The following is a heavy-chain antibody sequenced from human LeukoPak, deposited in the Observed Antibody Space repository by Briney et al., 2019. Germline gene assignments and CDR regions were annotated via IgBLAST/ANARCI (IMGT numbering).Heavy chain of an antibody. CDR2: ISSSSSTI. CDR1: GXTXXDYS. V-gene: IGHV3-48*02. J-gene: IGHJ4*02. CDR3: ATSYGSGRGY. D-gene: IGHD3-10*01. Sequence: GGSLRLSCVASGXTXXDYSXXXXXXAPGXGLEWISSISSSSSTIYXTDSVKGRFTISRDNAKNSLYLQMNSLRDDDTAVYXCATSYGSGRGYWGQGTLVTVSS.